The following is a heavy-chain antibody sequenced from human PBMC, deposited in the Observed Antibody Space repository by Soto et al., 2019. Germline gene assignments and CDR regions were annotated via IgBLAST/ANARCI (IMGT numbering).Heavy chain of an antibody. Sequence: SETMSLTWTVSGGSISSPYWSWFRQPPGKGLEWIGNIFDSGSTNYNPSLKSRVTISVDTSKNQFSLKVRSVTAADTAVYYCARVGAAAAPGYFDYWSQGTLVT. CDR2: IFDSGST. V-gene: IGHV4-59*11. CDR1: GGSISSPY. CDR3: ARVGAAAAPGYFDY. D-gene: IGHD6-13*01. J-gene: IGHJ4*02.